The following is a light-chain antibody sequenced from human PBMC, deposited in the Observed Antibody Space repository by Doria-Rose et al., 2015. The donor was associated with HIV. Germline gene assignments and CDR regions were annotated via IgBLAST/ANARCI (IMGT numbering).Light chain of an antibody. CDR2: GAS. Sequence: APLSVSPRDRATLSCRASQSVRSNLAWYQQKPGQAPRHRIYGASTRVPGIPARFSGSGSETEFSLTISSLQSEDFAVYDGQQYNNWTKYTGGQEKKRESK. CDR3: QQYNNWTKYT. CDR1: QSVRSN. J-gene: IGKJ2*01. V-gene: IGKV3-15*01.